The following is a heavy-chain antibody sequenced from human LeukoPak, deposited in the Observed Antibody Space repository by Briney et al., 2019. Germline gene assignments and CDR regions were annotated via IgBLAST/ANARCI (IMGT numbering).Heavy chain of an antibody. CDR3: AREGHFDY. V-gene: IGHV3-21*01. Sequence: GGSLRLSCAASGFTFTNYAMYWVRQAPGKGLEWVSSISSSSNYIYYADSVKGRFTISRDNAKNSLYLQMNSLRAEDTAVYYCAREGHFDYWGQGTLVTVSS. CDR2: ISSSSNYI. CDR1: GFTFTNYA. J-gene: IGHJ4*02.